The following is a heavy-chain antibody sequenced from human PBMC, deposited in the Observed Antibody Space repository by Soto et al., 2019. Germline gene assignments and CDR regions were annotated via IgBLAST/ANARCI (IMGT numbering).Heavy chain of an antibody. CDR1: GFTFSTYA. V-gene: IGHV3-23*01. CDR2: ISAGAAGI. D-gene: IGHD6-19*01. J-gene: IGHJ4*02. Sequence: LRLSCSPSGFTFSTYAMTWVRQAPGKGLEWVSAISAGAAGIYYSDSVKGRFTISRDNSKNTLYLQMDGLRAEDTAIYYCAKALSDWNFDWWGQGILVTVAS. CDR3: AKALSDWNFDW.